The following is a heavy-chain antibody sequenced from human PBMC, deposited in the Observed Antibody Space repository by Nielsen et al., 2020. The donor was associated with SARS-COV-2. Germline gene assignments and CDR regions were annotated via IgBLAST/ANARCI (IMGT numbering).Heavy chain of an antibody. CDR3: ASLRWDDY. Sequence: GESLKISCAASGFPFSSYEMNWVRQAPGKGLEWVSYISSSGSTIYYADSVKGRFTISRDNAKNSLYLQMNSLRAEDTAVYYCASLRWDDYWGQGTLVTVSS. CDR2: ISSSGSTI. V-gene: IGHV3-48*03. D-gene: IGHD4-23*01. J-gene: IGHJ4*02. CDR1: GFPFSSYE.